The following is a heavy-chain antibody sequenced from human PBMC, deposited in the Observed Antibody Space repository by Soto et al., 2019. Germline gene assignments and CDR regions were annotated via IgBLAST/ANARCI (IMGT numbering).Heavy chain of an antibody. CDR3: ARPRLGRGSYFDY. Sequence: GGSLRLSCAASGFTFSSYAMHWVRQAPGKGLEYVSAISSNGGSTYYANSVKGRFTISRDNSKNTLYLQMGSLRAEDMAVYYCARPRLGRGSYFDYWGQGTLVTVSS. CDR1: GFTFSSYA. J-gene: IGHJ4*02. V-gene: IGHV3-64*01. CDR2: ISSNGGST. D-gene: IGHD3-16*01.